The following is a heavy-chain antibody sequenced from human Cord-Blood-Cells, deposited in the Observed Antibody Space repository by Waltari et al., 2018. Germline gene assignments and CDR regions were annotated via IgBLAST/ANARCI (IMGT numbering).Heavy chain of an antibody. CDR1: GGSFSGSY. CDR3: ARGNIVVPAASYFDY. J-gene: IGHJ4*02. V-gene: IGHV4-34*01. Sequence: QVQLQQWGAGLLKPSETLSLTCAVYGGSFSGSYWSWIRQPPGKGLEWIGEINHSGSTNYNPSLKSRVTISVDTSKNQFSLKLSSVTAADTTVYYCARGNIVVPAASYFDYWGQGTLVTVSS. CDR2: INHSGST. D-gene: IGHD2-2*01.